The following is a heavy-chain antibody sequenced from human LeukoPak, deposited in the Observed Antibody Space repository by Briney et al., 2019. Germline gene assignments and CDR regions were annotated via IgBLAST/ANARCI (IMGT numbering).Heavy chain of an antibody. V-gene: IGHV3-23*01. Sequence: GGSLRLSCAASGFTFSSYAMSWVRQAPGKGLEWVSAISGSRGSTYYADSVKGRFTISKDNSKNTLYLQMNSLRAEDTAVYYCAKQKGRIAAAGTAEYWGQGTLVTVSS. D-gene: IGHD6-13*01. J-gene: IGHJ4*02. CDR2: ISGSRGST. CDR1: GFTFSSYA. CDR3: AKQKGRIAAAGTAEY.